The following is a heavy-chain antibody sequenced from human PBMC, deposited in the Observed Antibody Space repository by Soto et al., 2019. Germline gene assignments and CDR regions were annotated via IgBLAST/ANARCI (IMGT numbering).Heavy chain of an antibody. Sequence: PSETLSLTCAVYGGSFSGYYWCWIRQLPGKGLDWIGEINHSGSTNYNPSFKCRVTISVDTSKNQFTLKLSSVTAADTAVYYCARGATMVRGVIIPHYYYYYYMDVWGKGTTVTV. D-gene: IGHD3-10*01. CDR2: INHSGST. J-gene: IGHJ6*03. CDR1: GGSFSGYY. V-gene: IGHV4-34*01. CDR3: ARGATMVRGVIIPHYYYYYYMDV.